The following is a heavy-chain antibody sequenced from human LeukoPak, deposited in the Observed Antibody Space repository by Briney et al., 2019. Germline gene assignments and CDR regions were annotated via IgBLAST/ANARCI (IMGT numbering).Heavy chain of an antibody. V-gene: IGHV1-2*06. CDR3: ARGPSSWFFEYFQH. Sequence: ASVKVSRKASGYTFTGYYMHWVRQAPGQGLEWMGRINPNSGGTNYAQKFQGRVTMTRDTSISTAYMELSRLRSDDTAVYYCARGPSSWFFEYFQHWGQGTLVTVSS. CDR1: GYTFTGYY. CDR2: INPNSGGT. J-gene: IGHJ1*01. D-gene: IGHD6-13*01.